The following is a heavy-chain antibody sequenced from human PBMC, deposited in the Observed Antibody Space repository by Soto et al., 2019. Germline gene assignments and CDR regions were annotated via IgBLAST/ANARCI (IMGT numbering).Heavy chain of an antibody. CDR1: GFTFSSYA. Sequence: GGSLRLSCAASGFTFSSYAMSWVRQAPGKGLEWVSAISGSGGSTYYADSVKGRFTISRDNSKNTLYLQMNSLRAEDTAVYYCAKDSGVTMVRGPRLGAFDIWGQGTMVTVSS. CDR2: ISGSGGST. CDR3: AKDSGVTMVRGPRLGAFDI. J-gene: IGHJ3*02. D-gene: IGHD3-10*01. V-gene: IGHV3-23*01.